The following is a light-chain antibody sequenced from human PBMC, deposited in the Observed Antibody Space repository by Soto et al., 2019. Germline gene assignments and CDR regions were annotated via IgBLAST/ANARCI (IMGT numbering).Light chain of an antibody. J-gene: IGLJ2*01. CDR1: SSDVGGYNY. V-gene: IGLV2-14*01. Sequence: QSALTQPASVSGSPGQSITISCTGTSSDVGGYNYVSWYQQHPGKAPKLMIYDVSYRPSGVSNRFSGSKSGNTASLTISGLQAEDEADYYCTSYTSSSTLVLFGGGTKLTVL. CDR2: DVS. CDR3: TSYTSSSTLVL.